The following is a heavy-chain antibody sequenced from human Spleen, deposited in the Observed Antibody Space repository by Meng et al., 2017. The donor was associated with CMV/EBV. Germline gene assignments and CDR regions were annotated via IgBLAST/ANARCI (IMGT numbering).Heavy chain of an antibody. D-gene: IGHD6-13*01. V-gene: IGHV3-23*01. CDR2: ITASGGST. CDR3: AKAFSASWYREYYDG. Sequence: SEFPFTNFAMSWVRQAPGRGLAWVSAITASGGSTFYADSVKGRFTVSRDNSKNTLYLQMNSLRDEDTAMYYCAKAFSASWYREYYDGWGQGTLVTVSS. CDR1: EFPFTNFA. J-gene: IGHJ4*02.